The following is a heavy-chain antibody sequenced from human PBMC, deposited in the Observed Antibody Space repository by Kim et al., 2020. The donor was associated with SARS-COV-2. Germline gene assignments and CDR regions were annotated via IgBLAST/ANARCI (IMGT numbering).Heavy chain of an antibody. D-gene: IGHD3-10*01. CDR1: GFTFSSYA. J-gene: IGHJ6*02. V-gene: IGHV3-30*04. CDR3: ARVAGWFGELWRYYYGMDV. CDR2: ISYDGSNK. Sequence: GGSLRLSCAASGFTFSSYAMHWVRQAPGKGLEWVAVISYDGSNKYYADSVKGRFTISRDNSKNTLYPQMNSLRAEDTAVYYCARVAGWFGELWRYYYGMDVWGQGTTVTVSS.